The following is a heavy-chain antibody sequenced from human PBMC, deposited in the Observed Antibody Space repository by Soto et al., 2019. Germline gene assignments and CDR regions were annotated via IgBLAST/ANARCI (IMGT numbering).Heavy chain of an antibody. CDR2: IIPIFGTA. CDR3: ARSAGSITMIVVVSDYYYYGMDV. V-gene: IGHV1-69*06. D-gene: IGHD3-22*01. CDR1: GGTFSSYA. J-gene: IGHJ6*02. Sequence: SVKVSCKASGGTFSSYAISWVRQAPGQGLEWMGGIIPIFGTANYAQKFQGRVTITADKSTSTAYMELSSLRSEDTAVYYCARSAGSITMIVVVSDYYYYGMDVWGQGTTVTVS.